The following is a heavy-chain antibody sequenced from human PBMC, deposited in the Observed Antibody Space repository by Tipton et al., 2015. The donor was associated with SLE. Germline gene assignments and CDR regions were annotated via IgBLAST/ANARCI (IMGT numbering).Heavy chain of an antibody. CDR2: IYYSGST. D-gene: IGHD6-19*01. J-gene: IGHJ2*01. CDR3: ARPIAAVAGTYWYFDL. V-gene: IGHV4-59*11. Sequence: LRLSCTVSGGSISSHYWSWIRQPPGKGLEWIGYIYYSGSTNYNPSLKSRVTISVDTSKNQFSLKLSSVTAADTAVYYCARPIAAVAGTYWYFDLWGRGTLVTVSS. CDR1: GGSISSHY.